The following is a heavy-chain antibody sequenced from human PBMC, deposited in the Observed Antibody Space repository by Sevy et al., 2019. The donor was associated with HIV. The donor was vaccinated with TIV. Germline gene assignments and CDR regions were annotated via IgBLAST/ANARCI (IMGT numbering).Heavy chain of an antibody. CDR3: AKVSPRGYSYGPYFDY. V-gene: IGHV3-23*01. CDR1: GFTFSSYA. CDR2: ISGSGGST. J-gene: IGHJ4*02. Sequence: GSLRLSCAASGFTFSSYAMSWVRQAPGKGLEWVSAISGSGGSTYYADSVKGRFTISRDNSKNTLYLQMNSLRAEDTAVYYCAKVSPRGYSYGPYFDYWGQGTLVTVSS. D-gene: IGHD5-18*01.